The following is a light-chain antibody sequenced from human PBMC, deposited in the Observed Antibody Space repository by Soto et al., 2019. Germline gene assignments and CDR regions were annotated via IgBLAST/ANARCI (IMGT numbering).Light chain of an antibody. CDR1: QTFSNSF. Sequence: EIVLTQSPRTLSLSPGERATLSCRASQTFSNSFLSWFQQIPGQAPRLLIYGASMRATGIPDRFSGSGSGTDFTLTISRLEPEDFAVYYCQQCGSSSTFGQGTRLEI. CDR2: GAS. V-gene: IGKV3-20*01. CDR3: QQCGSSST. J-gene: IGKJ5*01.